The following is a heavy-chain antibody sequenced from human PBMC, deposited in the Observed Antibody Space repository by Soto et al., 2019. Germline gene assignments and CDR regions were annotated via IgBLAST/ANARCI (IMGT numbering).Heavy chain of an antibody. CDR3: ERDGWLVVVGAASESFDY. CDR2: INAGNGNT. Sequence: QVQLVQSGAEVKKPGASVKVSCKASGYTFTSYAMHWVRQAPGQRLEWMGWINAGNGNTKYSQKFQGRVTITRDTSESTAYMELSSLRSEDTAVDYCERDGWLVVVGAASESFDYWGQGTLVTVSS. D-gene: IGHD2-15*01. CDR1: GYTFTSYA. J-gene: IGHJ4*02. V-gene: IGHV1-3*01.